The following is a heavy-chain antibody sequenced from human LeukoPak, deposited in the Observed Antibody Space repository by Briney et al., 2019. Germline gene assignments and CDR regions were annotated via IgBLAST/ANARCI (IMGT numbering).Heavy chain of an antibody. CDR2: ISWNSGSI. CDR1: GFTFDDYA. Sequence: GGSLRLSCAASGFTFDDYAMHWVRQAPGKGLEWVSGISWNSGSIVYADSVKGRFTISRDNAKNSLYLQMNSLRAEDTALYYCARADDYHLLDAFDIWGQGTMVTVSS. J-gene: IGHJ3*02. CDR3: ARADDYHLLDAFDI. V-gene: IGHV3-9*01. D-gene: IGHD2-2*01.